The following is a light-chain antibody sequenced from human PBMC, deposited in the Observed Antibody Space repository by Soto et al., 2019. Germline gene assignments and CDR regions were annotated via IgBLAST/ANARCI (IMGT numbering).Light chain of an antibody. CDR3: HQRQSWPRT. CDR2: GAS. Sequence: EIVFTQSPGTLSLSPGERATLSCRASQSVSSSYLAWYQQKPGQAPRLLIYGASSREAGIPARFSASGTGTEFTLTISDVQPEDFEVYDCHQRQSWPRTFGQGTKVDIK. CDR1: QSVSSSY. V-gene: IGKV3-20*01. J-gene: IGKJ1*01.